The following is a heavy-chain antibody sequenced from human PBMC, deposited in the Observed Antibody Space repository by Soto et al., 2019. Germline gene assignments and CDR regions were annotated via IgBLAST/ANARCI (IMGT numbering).Heavy chain of an antibody. V-gene: IGHV3-23*01. CDR2: ISGSGGST. CDR3: AKDQGYDFWSGYYGPPPEDYYYYYGMDV. CDR1: GFTFSSYA. D-gene: IGHD3-3*01. Sequence: PGGSLRLSCAASGFTFSSYAMSWVRQAPGKGLEWVSAISGSGGSTYYADSVKGRFTISRDNSKNTLYLQMNSLRAEDTAVYYCAKDQGYDFWSGYYGPPPEDYYYYYGMDVWVQGTTVTVSS. J-gene: IGHJ6*02.